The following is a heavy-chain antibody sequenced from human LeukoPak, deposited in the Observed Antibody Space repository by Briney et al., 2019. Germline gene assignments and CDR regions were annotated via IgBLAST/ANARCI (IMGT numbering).Heavy chain of an antibody. V-gene: IGHV3-30-3*01. J-gene: IGHJ6*02. CDR1: GFTFSSYA. Sequence: PGRSLRLSCAASGFTFSSYAMHWVRQAPGKGLEWVAVISYDGSNKYYADSVKGRFTISRDNSKNTLYLQMNSLRAEDTAVYYCARESGLVRGVFHYYGMDVWGQGTTVTVSS. D-gene: IGHD3-10*01. CDR3: ARESGLVRGVFHYYGMDV. CDR2: ISYDGSNK.